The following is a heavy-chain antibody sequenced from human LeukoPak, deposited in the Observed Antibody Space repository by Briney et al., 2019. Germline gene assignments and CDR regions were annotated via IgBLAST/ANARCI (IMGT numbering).Heavy chain of an antibody. V-gene: IGHV1-2*02. D-gene: IGHD4-11*01. CDR1: GGTFNTLA. J-gene: IGHJ4*02. Sequence: GSSVKVSCKASGGTFNTLAFSWVRQAPGQGLEWMGWINPNSGGTHYAQKFQGRVTMTSDMSISTAYMELSRLRSDDTAVYYCARVTTVTTSPGYYLNYWGQGTLVTVSS. CDR2: INPNSGGT. CDR3: ARVTTVTTSPGYYLNY.